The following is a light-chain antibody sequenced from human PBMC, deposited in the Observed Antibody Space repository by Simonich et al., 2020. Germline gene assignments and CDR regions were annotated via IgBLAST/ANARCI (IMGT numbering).Light chain of an antibody. V-gene: IGLV2-14*01. Sequence: QSALTQPASVSGSPGQSITISCTGTSSVVGGSNYVSWYQQHPGKAPKLMIYDVSKRPSGVSNRFSCTKSGNTASLTISGLQAADEADYYCSSYTSSSTLVFGGGTKLTVL. J-gene: IGLJ2*01. CDR2: DVS. CDR1: SSVVGGSNY. CDR3: SSYTSSSTLV.